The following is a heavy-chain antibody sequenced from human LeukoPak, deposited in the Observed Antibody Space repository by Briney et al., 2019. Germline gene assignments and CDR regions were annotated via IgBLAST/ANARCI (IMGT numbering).Heavy chain of an antibody. J-gene: IGHJ2*01. D-gene: IGHD1-26*01. CDR1: GFTYSSYS. CDR3: ARGGSGSYYGVDWYFDL. V-gene: IGHV3-21*04. CDR2: ISSSSSYI. Sequence: GGSLRLSCAASGFTYSSYSMNWVRQAPGKGLEWVSSISSSSSYIYYADSVKGRFTISRDNSKNTLYLQMNSLRAEDTAVYYCARGGSGSYYGVDWYFDLWGRGTLVTVSS.